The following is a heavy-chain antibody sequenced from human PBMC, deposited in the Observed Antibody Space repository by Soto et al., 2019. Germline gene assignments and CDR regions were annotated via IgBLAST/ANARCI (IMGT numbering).Heavy chain of an antibody. V-gene: IGHV3-21*01. CDR3: ASGRLGILDAFDS. CDR2: ISSSSSYI. J-gene: IGHJ3*02. D-gene: IGHD7-27*01. CDR1: GFTFSSYS. Sequence: GGSLRLSCAASGFTFSSYSMNWVRQAPGKGLEWVSSISSSSSYIYYADSVKGRFTISRDNAKNSLYLQMNSLRAEDTAVYYCASGRLGILDAFDSWGQGTMVTVSS.